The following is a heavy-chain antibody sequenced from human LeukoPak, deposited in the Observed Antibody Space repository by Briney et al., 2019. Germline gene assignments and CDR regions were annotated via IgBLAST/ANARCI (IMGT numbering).Heavy chain of an antibody. Sequence: AGSLRLPCAASGFTFSGYWMSWVRQAQGKGQGWVANIKQDGSEKYYVASVKGRYTISRDKAKNSLYLQMNSLRAEDTAVYYCARAGGILRYFDWQNDYWGQGTLVTVSS. CDR3: ARAGGILRYFDWQNDY. V-gene: IGHV3-7*01. CDR2: IKQDGSEK. D-gene: IGHD3-9*01. CDR1: GFTFSGYW. J-gene: IGHJ4*02.